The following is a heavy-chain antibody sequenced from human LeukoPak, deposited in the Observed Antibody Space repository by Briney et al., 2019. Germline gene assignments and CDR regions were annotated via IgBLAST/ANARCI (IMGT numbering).Heavy chain of an antibody. CDR3: ARIRFGSTTVTHDY. Sequence: KSGPTLVNPTQTLTLTCTFSGFSLSTSGMCVSWIRQPPGKALEWLARIDWDDDKYYSTSLKTRLTISKDTSKNQVVLTMTNMDPVDTATYYCARIRFGSTTVTHDYWGQGTLVTVSS. CDR2: IDWDDDK. D-gene: IGHD4-17*01. CDR1: GFSLSTSGMC. J-gene: IGHJ4*02. V-gene: IGHV2-70*11.